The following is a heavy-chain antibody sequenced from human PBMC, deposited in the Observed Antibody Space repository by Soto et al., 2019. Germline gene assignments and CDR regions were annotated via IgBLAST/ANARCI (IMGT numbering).Heavy chain of an antibody. V-gene: IGHV1-69*04. J-gene: IGHJ4*02. CDR2: IIPILGIA. D-gene: IGHD5-12*01. CDR1: GGTFSSYT. CDR3: VREPSGSDFPAY. Sequence: QVQLVQSGAEVRKPGSSVKVSCKASGGTFSSYTISWVRQAPGQGLEWMGRIIPILGIANYAQKFQGRVTITADKSTSTAYMELSSLRSEDTAVYYCVREPSGSDFPAYWGQGTLVTVSS.